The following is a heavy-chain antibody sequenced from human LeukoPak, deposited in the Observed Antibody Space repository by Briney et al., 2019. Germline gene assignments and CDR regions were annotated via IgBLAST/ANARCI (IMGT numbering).Heavy chain of an antibody. J-gene: IGHJ6*03. V-gene: IGHV1-8*01. CDR1: GYTFTSYD. CDR2: MNPNSGNT. D-gene: IGHD2-2*01. Sequence: ASVKVSCKASGYTFTSYDINWVRQATGQGLEWMGWMNPNSGNTGYAQKFQGRVTMTRNTSISTAYMELSSLRSEDTAVYYCARGNIVVVPAHHYYYMDVWGKGTTVTVSS. CDR3: ARGNIVVVPAHHYYYMDV.